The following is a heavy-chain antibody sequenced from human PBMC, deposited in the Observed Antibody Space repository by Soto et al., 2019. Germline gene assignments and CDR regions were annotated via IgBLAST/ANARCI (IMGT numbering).Heavy chain of an antibody. CDR2: IYYSGST. CDR1: GGSISSSSYY. D-gene: IGHD2-15*01. CDR3: ARHLPEDIVVVVAAPPEAFDI. J-gene: IGHJ3*02. V-gene: IGHV4-39*01. Sequence: PSETLSLTCTVSGGSISSSSYYWGWIRQPPGKGLEWIGSIYYSGSTYYNPSLKSRVTISVDTSKNQFSLKLSSVTAADTAVYYCARHLPEDIVVVVAAPPEAFDIWGQGTMVTVSS.